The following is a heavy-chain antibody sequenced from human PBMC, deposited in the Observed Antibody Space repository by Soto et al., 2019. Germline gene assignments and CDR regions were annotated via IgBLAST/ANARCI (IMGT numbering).Heavy chain of an antibody. D-gene: IGHD3-16*01. CDR1: GGTFSSYT. CDR3: ARALSRGSYGMDV. CDR2: IIPILGIA. Sequence: QVQLVQSGAEVKKPGSSVKVSCKASGGTFSSYTISWVRQAPGQGLEWMGRIIPILGIANYAQKFQGSVTITADNSTSTAYMELSSLRSEDTAVYYCARALSRGSYGMDVWGQGTTVTVSS. J-gene: IGHJ6*02. V-gene: IGHV1-69*02.